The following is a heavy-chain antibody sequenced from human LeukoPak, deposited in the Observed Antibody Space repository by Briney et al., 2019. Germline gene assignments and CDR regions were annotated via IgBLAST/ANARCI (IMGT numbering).Heavy chain of an antibody. D-gene: IGHD2-21*02. CDR1: GYTFTSYY. CDR2: INPSGGST. J-gene: IGHJ3*02. CDR3: ARVHTVMVVTATDAFDI. V-gene: IGHV1-46*01. Sequence: ASVKVSCKASGYTFTSYYMHWVRQAPGQGLEWMGIINPSGGSTSYAQKFQGRVTMTRDTSTSTVYMELSSLRSEDTAVYYCARVHTVMVVTATDAFDIWGQGTMVTVSS.